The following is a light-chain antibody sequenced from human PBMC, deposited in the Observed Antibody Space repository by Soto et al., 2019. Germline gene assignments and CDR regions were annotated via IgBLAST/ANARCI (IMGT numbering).Light chain of an antibody. CDR2: AAS. CDR1: QGISSY. CDR3: QQLKRYPLS. Sequence: IQLTQSPSSLSASIGDRVTITCRASQGISSYLDWYQQKPGKAPELLIDAASTLQSGVPSRFSGSGSGTDFTLTISSLQPEDFATYYCQQLKRYPLSFGGGTKVEIK. J-gene: IGKJ4*01. V-gene: IGKV1-9*01.